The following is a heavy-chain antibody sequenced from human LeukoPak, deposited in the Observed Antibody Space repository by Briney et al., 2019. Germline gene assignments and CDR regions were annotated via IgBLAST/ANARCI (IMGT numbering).Heavy chain of an antibody. CDR1: GYTLTELS. D-gene: IGHD1-1*01. CDR2: FDPEDGET. V-gene: IGHV1-24*01. CDR3: ATVCSKLDGIGGSKNWFDP. J-gene: IGHJ5*02. Sequence: ASVKVSCKVSGYTLTELSMDWVRQAPGKGLEWMGGFDPEDGETIYAQKFQGRVTMTEDTSTDTAYMELSSLRSEDTAVYYCATVCSKLDGIGGSKNWFDPWGQGTLVTVSS.